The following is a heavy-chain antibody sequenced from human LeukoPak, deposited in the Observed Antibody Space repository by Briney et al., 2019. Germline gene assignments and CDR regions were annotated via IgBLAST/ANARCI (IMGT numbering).Heavy chain of an antibody. CDR3: ARSLGYIYGYQYYFDY. Sequence: GEPLKISCKGSGYSFTYNWIAWVRQMPGKGLEWMGIIHPGDSDTRYSPSFQGQVTISVDKSISTAYLQWSSLKASDTAMYYCARSLGYIYGYQYYFDYWGQGTLVTVSS. J-gene: IGHJ4*02. D-gene: IGHD5-18*01. CDR2: IHPGDSDT. CDR1: GYSFTYNW. V-gene: IGHV5-51*01.